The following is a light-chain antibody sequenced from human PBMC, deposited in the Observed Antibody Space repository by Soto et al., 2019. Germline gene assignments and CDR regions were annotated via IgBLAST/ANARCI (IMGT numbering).Light chain of an antibody. Sequence: QSALTQPPSASGSPGQSVTISCTGTSSDVGAYSYVSWYQQYPGKAPKLMIYEINKRPSGVPDRFSGSKSGNAASLTVSGLQAEDEADYYCSSFAGSNIVVFGGGTKLTVL. V-gene: IGLV2-8*01. CDR2: EIN. CDR1: SSDVGAYSY. CDR3: SSFAGSNIVV. J-gene: IGLJ2*01.